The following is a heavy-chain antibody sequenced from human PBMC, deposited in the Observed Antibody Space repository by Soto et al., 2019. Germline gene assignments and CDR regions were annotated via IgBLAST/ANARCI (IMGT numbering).Heavy chain of an antibody. CDR3: ARVRGSSGSYYNHFDY. CDR2: IYHSGST. D-gene: IGHD3-10*01. V-gene: IGHV4-4*02. J-gene: IGHJ4*02. Sequence: SETLSLTCAVSGGSISSSNWWSWVRQPPGKGLEWIGEIYHSGSTNYNPSLKSRVTISVDKSKNQFSLKLSSVTAADTALYYCARVRGSSGSYYNHFDYWGQGTLVTVSS. CDR1: GGSISSSNW.